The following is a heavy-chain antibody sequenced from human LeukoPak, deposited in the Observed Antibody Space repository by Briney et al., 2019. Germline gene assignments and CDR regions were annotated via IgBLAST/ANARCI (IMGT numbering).Heavy chain of an antibody. CDR1: GGSISSGGYY. J-gene: IGHJ5*02. V-gene: IGHV4-30-2*01. CDR2: IYHSGST. CDR3: ARTGGFLRPMLGGWYGNWFDP. D-gene: IGHD6-19*01. Sequence: SETLSLTCTVSGGSISSGGYYWSWIRQPPGKGLEWIGYIYHSGSTYYNPSLKSRVTISVDRSKNQFSLKLSSVTAADTAVYYCARTGGFLRPMLGGWYGNWFDPWGQGTLVTVSS.